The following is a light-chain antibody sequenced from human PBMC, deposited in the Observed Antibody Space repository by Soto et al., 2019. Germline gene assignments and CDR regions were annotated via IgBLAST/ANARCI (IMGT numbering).Light chain of an antibody. CDR2: AAS. Sequence: DIKMTQSPSSLSASVGDRVTMTCRASQAIRNYVDWYQRKPGEVPKLLIYAASHLQSGVPARFSGGGFGTDFTLTISSLRPEDVASYYCQRYHSALLTFGPGTKVDLK. CDR1: QAIRNY. J-gene: IGKJ3*01. CDR3: QRYHSALLT. V-gene: IGKV1-27*01.